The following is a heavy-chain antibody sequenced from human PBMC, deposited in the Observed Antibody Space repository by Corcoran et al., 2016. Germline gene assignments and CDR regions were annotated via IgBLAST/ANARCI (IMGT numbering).Heavy chain of an antibody. CDR1: GGSFSGYY. CDR3: ARGYSSSWYFYY. J-gene: IGHJ4*02. D-gene: IGHD6-13*01. Sequence: QVQLQQWGAGLLKPSETLSLTCAVSGGSFSGYYWSWIRQPPGKGLEWIGEINHSGSTNYNPSLKIRVTISVDKSKNQFSLKLSSVTAADTAVYYCARGYSSSWYFYYCGQGTLVTVSS. V-gene: IGHV4-34*01. CDR2: INHSGST.